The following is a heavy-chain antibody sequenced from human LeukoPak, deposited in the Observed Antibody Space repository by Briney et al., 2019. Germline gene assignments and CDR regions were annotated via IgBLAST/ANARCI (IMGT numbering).Heavy chain of an antibody. CDR1: GYTFTGYY. Sequence: GASVKVSCKASGYTFTGYYMHWVRQAPGQGLEWMGWINPNSGGTSYAQKFQGRVTMTRDTSISTAYMELSRLRSDDTAVYYCAREYSSGWYFFDYWGQGTLVTVSS. CDR2: INPNSGGT. D-gene: IGHD6-19*01. CDR3: AREYSSGWYFFDY. J-gene: IGHJ4*02. V-gene: IGHV1-2*02.